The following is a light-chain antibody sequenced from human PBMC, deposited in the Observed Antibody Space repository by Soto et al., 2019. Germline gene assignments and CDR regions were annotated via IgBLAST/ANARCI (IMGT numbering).Light chain of an antibody. J-gene: IGKJ4*01. CDR3: QQRSNWPPLIT. V-gene: IGKV3-11*01. Sequence: EIVLTQSPATLSLSPGERATLSCRASQSVSSYLAWYQQKPGQAPRLLIYDASNRATGIPARFSGSGSGTDFTLTISSLEPEDFAVYYCQQRSNWPPLITFGGGTKV. CDR1: QSVSSY. CDR2: DAS.